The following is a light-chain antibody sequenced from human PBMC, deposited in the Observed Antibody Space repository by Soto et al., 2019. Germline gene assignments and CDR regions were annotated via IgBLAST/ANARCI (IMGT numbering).Light chain of an antibody. CDR3: QSYDSSLSGSV. V-gene: IGLV1-40*01. J-gene: IGLJ2*01. CDR1: SSNIGAGYD. Sequence: QSVLTQPPSVSGAPGQRVTISCTGSSSNIGAGYDVHWYQQLPGTAPKLLIYGNSNRPSGVPDRFSGSKSGTSASLAITGLQAEDXADYYCQSYDSSLSGSVFGGGTQLTVL. CDR2: GNS.